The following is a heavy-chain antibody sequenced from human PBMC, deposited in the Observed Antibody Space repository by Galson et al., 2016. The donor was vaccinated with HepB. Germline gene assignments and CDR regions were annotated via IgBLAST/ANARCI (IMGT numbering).Heavy chain of an antibody. V-gene: IGHV3-7*03. CDR3: TRGFWWRFDY. CDR2: IKPDGSEQ. Sequence: SLRLSCAASGFSFSTHFMSWVRHLPGKGLERVSKIKPDGSEQYYVDSVRGRFTISRDNAKSSLYLLMNSLRAEDTAVYYCTRGFWWRFDYWGQGALVTVSA. CDR1: GFSFSTHF. D-gene: IGHD2-15*01. J-gene: IGHJ4*02.